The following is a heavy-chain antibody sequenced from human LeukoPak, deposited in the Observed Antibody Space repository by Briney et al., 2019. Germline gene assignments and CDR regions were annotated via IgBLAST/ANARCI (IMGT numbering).Heavy chain of an antibody. D-gene: IGHD3-22*01. CDR2: IYYSGST. V-gene: IGHV4-59*12. J-gene: IGHJ5*02. CDR1: GGSISSYY. CDR3: ARDGYYYDSSGYYYPGWFDP. Sequence: PSETLSLTCTVSGGSISSYYWSWIRQPPGKGLEWIGYIYYSGSTNYNPSLKSRVTMSVDTSKNQFSLKLSSVTAADTAVYYCARDGYYYDSSGYYYPGWFDPWGQGTLVTVSS.